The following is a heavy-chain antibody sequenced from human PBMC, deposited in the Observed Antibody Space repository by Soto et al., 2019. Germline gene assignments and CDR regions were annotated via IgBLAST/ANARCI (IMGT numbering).Heavy chain of an antibody. D-gene: IGHD2-15*01. CDR3: ARGRIFCSGGSCYNWFDP. V-gene: IGHV4-34*01. Sequence: QVQLQQWGAGLLKPSETLSLTCAVYGGSFSGYYWSWIRQPPGKGLEWIGEINHSGSTNYNPSRKRRVTISVDTSKNQFSLKLSAVTAADTAVYYCARGRIFCSGGSCYNWFDPWGQGTLVTVSS. CDR1: GGSFSGYY. J-gene: IGHJ5*02. CDR2: INHSGST.